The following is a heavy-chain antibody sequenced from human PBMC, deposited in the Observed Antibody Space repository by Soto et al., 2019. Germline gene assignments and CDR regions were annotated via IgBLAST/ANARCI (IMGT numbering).Heavy chain of an antibody. D-gene: IGHD6-19*01. Sequence: PVGSLRLSCAASGFTFSSYSMNWVRQAPGKGLEWVSSISSSSSYIYYADSVKGRFTISRDNAKNSLYLQMNSLRAEDTAVYYCAREIEGSSGLDYWGQGTLVTVSS. J-gene: IGHJ4*02. V-gene: IGHV3-21*01. CDR1: GFTFSSYS. CDR2: ISSSSSYI. CDR3: AREIEGSSGLDY.